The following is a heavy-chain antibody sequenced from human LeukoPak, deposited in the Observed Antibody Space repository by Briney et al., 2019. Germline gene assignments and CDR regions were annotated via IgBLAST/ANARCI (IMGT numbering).Heavy chain of an antibody. CDR1: GGSISSSNE. D-gene: IGHD1-26*01. J-gene: IGHJ4*02. Sequence: SETLSLTCAVSGGSISSSNEWSWVRQPPGKGLEWIGEINHSGTTDYNPSLKSRVTISADKSKNQFSLKLSSVTAADTAVYYCARQRGTSWGQGTLVTVSS. V-gene: IGHV4-4*02. CDR2: INHSGTT. CDR3: ARQRGTS.